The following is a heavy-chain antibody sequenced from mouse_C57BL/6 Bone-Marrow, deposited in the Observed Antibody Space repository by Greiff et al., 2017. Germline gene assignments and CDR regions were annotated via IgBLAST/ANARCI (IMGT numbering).Heavy chain of an antibody. CDR1: GYTFTNYW. CDR2: IYPGGGYT. V-gene: IGHV1-63*01. D-gene: IGHD1-1*01. Sequence: QVQLQQSGAELVRPGTSVKMSCKASGYTFTNYWIGWAKQRNGHGLEWIGDIYPGGGYTNYNEKFKGKATLTADKSSSTAYMQFSSLTSEDSAIYYCARAFYYGSSLDAMDYWGQGTSVTVSS. CDR3: ARAFYYGSSLDAMDY. J-gene: IGHJ4*01.